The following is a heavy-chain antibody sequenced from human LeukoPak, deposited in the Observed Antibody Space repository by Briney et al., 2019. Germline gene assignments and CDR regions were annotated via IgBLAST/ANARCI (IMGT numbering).Heavy chain of an antibody. CDR1: GGSISDYY. CDR2: IFYTGTP. CDR3: ARGSDSGKYAYYYGMDV. D-gene: IGHD3-10*01. Sequence: SETLSLTCTVSGGSISDYYWSWIRQPPGKGLEWIGYIFYTGTPNYNPSLKSRATISVDTSKNQLSLKLNSVTAADTAVYNCARGSDSGKYAYYYGMDVWGKGTTVTVSS. J-gene: IGHJ6*04. V-gene: IGHV4-59*01.